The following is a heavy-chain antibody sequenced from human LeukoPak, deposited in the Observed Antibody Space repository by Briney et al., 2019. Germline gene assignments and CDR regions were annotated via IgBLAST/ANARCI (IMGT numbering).Heavy chain of an antibody. Sequence: PGGSLRLSCAASGFSISNYAMNWVRQAPGKGLEWVSAISGDDSKTFYADSVKGRFTVSRDISKTTLYLQMTSLRAEDTAVYYCAQDLAYYFDTTSETLGLAVWGQGTTVTVSS. V-gene: IGHV3-23*01. CDR1: GFSISNYA. CDR3: AQDLAYYFDTTSETLGLAV. CDR2: ISGDDSKT. D-gene: IGHD3-22*01. J-gene: IGHJ6*02.